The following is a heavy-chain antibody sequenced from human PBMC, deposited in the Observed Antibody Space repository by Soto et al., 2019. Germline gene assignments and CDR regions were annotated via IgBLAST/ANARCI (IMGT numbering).Heavy chain of an antibody. V-gene: IGHV3-33*01. CDR3: ATEIDWLHAFDF. J-gene: IGHJ3*01. Sequence: QVRLVEFGGGVVQPGNSLRLSCAASGFTFSTYGMHWVRQAAGKGLEWVAHIWHDGSNTYYIDSVKGRFTISRDNSKNTLYLQMNSLRAEDTAVYYCATEIDWLHAFDFWGQGTMVTVSS. D-gene: IGHD3-9*01. CDR1: GFTFSTYG. CDR2: IWHDGSNT.